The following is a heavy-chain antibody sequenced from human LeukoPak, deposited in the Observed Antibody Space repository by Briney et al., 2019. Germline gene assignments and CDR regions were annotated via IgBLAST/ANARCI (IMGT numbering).Heavy chain of an antibody. Sequence: PSETLSLPRTVSGGPISSSSYYWGWIRQPPGKGLEWIGSIYYSGSTYYNPSLKRRVTISVDTSKNQFSLKLSSVTAADTAVYYCASAYYYDSSGNHYYFDYWGQGTLVTVSS. CDR3: ASAYYYDSSGNHYYFDY. D-gene: IGHD3-22*01. CDR2: IYYSGST. J-gene: IGHJ4*02. CDR1: GGPISSSSYY. V-gene: IGHV4-39*01.